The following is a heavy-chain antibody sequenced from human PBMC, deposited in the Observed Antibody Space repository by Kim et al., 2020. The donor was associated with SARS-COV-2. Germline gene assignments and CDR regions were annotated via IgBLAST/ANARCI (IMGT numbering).Heavy chain of an antibody. V-gene: IGHV1-18*04. CDR3: ARDSCSGDTCYIDY. CDR2: ISTFNGDT. D-gene: IGHD2-15*01. CDR1: GYTFSNYG. Sequence: ASVKVSCKTSGYTFSNYGISWERQAPGQGLEWMGWISTFNGDTKYAQKFQGRVTLTTDTSTGSVYMELRNLISDDTAVYFCARDSCSGDTCYIDYWGRGTLVTVSS. J-gene: IGHJ4*02.